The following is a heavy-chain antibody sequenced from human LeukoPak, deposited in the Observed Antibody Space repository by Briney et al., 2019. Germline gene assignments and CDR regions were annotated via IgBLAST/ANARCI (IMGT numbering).Heavy chain of an antibody. Sequence: PGGSLRLSCAASGFTFSTYAMSWVRQAPGKGLEWVSAISASGGSTYYADSVKGRFTFSRDNSKSTLYLQMNSLRADDTALYYCAREASSYWYFDLWGRGTLVTVSS. CDR1: GFTFSTYA. CDR2: ISASGGST. J-gene: IGHJ2*01. V-gene: IGHV3-23*01. D-gene: IGHD3-10*01. CDR3: AREASSYWYFDL.